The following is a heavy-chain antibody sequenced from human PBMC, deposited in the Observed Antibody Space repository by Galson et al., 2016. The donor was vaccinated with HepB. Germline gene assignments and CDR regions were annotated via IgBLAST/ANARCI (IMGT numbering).Heavy chain of an antibody. CDR2: ISYDGSSK. Sequence: SLRLSCAASGFTFSNYVMHWVRQAPGKGLEWVAVISYDGSSKYYADSVKGRFTISRDSSKKTLYLQMNSLRAEDTAVYYCAKVPSMVRGFWGQGTMVTVSS. D-gene: IGHD3-10*01. V-gene: IGHV3-30*04. CDR3: AKVPSMVRGF. J-gene: IGHJ3*01. CDR1: GFTFSNYV.